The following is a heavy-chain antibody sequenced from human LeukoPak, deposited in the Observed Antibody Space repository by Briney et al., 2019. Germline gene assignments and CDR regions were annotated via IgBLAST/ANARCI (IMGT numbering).Heavy chain of an antibody. V-gene: IGHV4-4*07. J-gene: IGHJ6*03. D-gene: IGHD3-3*01. Sequence: SETLSLTCTVSGGSISSYYWSWIRQPAGKGLEWIGRIYTSGSTNYNPSLKSRVTMSVDTSKNQFFLKLSSVTAADTAVYYCARGRESSYYDFWSGYYTGYYYYYMDVWGKGTTVTVSS. CDR3: ARGRESSYYDFWSGYYTGYYYYYMDV. CDR1: GGSISSYY. CDR2: IYTSGST.